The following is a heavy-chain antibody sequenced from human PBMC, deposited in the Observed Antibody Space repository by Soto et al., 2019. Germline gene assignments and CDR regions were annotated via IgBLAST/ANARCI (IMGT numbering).Heavy chain of an antibody. D-gene: IGHD3-16*01. V-gene: IGHV3-30-3*01. CDR1: GFTFSSYA. CDR3: ARDGGAY. CDR2: MSYDGSNK. J-gene: IGHJ4*02. Sequence: QVQLVESGGGVVQPGRSLRLSCAASGFTFSSYAMHWVRRAPGKGLDWMAVMSYDGSNKYYADSVKGRFTISRDNSKNTLYLQRNSLRPEETALYYCARDGGAYWGQGTLVIVSS.